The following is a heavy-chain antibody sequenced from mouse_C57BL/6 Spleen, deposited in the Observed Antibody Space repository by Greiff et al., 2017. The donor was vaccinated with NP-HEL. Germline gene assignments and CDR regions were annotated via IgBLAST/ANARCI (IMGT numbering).Heavy chain of an antibody. J-gene: IGHJ1*03. CDR2: IYPGSGNT. D-gene: IGHD2-4*01. Sequence: QVHVKQSGAELVRPGASVKLSCKASGYTFTDYYINWVKQRPGQGLEWIARIYPGSGNTYYNEKFKGKATLTAEKSSSTAYMQLSSLTSEDSAVYFCAREGDYDDWYFDVWGTGTTVTVSS. CDR3: AREGDYDDWYFDV. V-gene: IGHV1-76*01. CDR1: GYTFTDYY.